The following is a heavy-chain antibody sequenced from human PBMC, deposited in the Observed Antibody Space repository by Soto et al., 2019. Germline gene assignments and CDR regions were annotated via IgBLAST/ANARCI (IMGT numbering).Heavy chain of an antibody. Sequence: ASVKVSCKASGYTFTSYAMHWVRQAPGQRLEWMGWINAGNGNTKYSQKFQGRVTITRDTSASTAYMELSSLRSEDTAVYYCARDRIPIFGVVRNYFDYWAQGTLVTVSS. CDR1: GYTFTSYA. J-gene: IGHJ4*02. D-gene: IGHD3-3*01. CDR3: ARDRIPIFGVVRNYFDY. CDR2: INAGNGNT. V-gene: IGHV1-3*01.